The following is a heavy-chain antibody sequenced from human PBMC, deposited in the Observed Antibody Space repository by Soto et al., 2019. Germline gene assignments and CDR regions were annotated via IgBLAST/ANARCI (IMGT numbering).Heavy chain of an antibody. Sequence: SETLSLTCTVSGGSISSGDYYWSWIRQPPGKGLEWIGYIYYSGSTYYNPSLKSRVTISVDTSKNQFSLKLSSVTAADTAVYYCAREGGSSWYPGYYYSDYGMDVWGQGTRVTVSS. CDR3: AREGGSSWYPGYYYSDYGMDV. CDR2: IYYSGST. V-gene: IGHV4-30-4*01. D-gene: IGHD6-13*01. J-gene: IGHJ6*02. CDR1: GGSISSGDYY.